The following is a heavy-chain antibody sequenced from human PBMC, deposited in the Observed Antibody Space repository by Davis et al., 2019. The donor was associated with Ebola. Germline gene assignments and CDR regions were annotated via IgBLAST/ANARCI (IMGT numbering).Heavy chain of an antibody. Sequence: ASVKVSCKASGYTFTSYAMHWVRLAPGQGLEWMGYINAGNGYATYSQRFQGRVTITTDTSASTAYLDLSSLRSDDTAVFYCARATFGYNSGWYADYWGQGTLVTVSS. D-gene: IGHD6-19*01. J-gene: IGHJ4*02. CDR2: INAGNGYA. CDR3: ARATFGYNSGWYADY. CDR1: GYTFTSYA. V-gene: IGHV1-3*01.